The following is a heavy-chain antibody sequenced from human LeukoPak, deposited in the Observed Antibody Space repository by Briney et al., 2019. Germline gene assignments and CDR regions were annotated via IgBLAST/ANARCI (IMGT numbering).Heavy chain of an antibody. V-gene: IGHV3-23*01. D-gene: IGHD6-19*01. J-gene: IGHJ6*04. CDR3: AKDLYSSGWYSHSMDV. CDR1: GFTFSSYG. Sequence: GGSLRLSCAASGFTFSSYGMSWVRQAPGKELAWVSAISGSGGSTYYADAMKGRFTISRDNSKNTLYLQMNSLRAEDTAVYYCAKDLYSSGWYSHSMDVWGKGTTATISS. CDR2: ISGSGGST.